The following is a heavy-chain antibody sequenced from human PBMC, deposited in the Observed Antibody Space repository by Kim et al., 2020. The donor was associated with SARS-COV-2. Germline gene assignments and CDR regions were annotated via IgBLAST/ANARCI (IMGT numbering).Heavy chain of an antibody. V-gene: IGHV1-18*01. D-gene: IGHD3-10*01. Sequence: ASVKVSCKASGYTFTSYGISWVRQAPGQGLEWMGWISAYNGNTNYAQKLQGRVTMTTDTSTSTAYMELRSLRSDDTAVYYCARDDGGDYYYEQTHFDYWGQGTLVTVSS. CDR1: GYTFTSYG. J-gene: IGHJ4*02. CDR2: ISAYNGNT. CDR3: ARDDGGDYYYEQTHFDY.